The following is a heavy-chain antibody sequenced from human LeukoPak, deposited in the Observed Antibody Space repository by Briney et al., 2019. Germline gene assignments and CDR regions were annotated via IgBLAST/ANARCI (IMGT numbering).Heavy chain of an antibody. CDR3: ARNYYGSGSYYNLGY. D-gene: IGHD3-10*01. V-gene: IGHV3-30*04. Sequence: GRSLRLSCAASGFTFSSYAMHWVRQAPGKGLVWVAVISYDGSNKYYADSVKGRFTISRDNSKNTLYLQMNSLRAEDTAVYYCARNYYGSGSYYNLGYWGQGTLVTVSS. CDR2: ISYDGSNK. CDR1: GFTFSSYA. J-gene: IGHJ4*02.